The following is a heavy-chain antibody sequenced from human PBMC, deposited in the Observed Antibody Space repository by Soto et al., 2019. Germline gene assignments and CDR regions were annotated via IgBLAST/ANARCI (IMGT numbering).Heavy chain of an antibody. J-gene: IGHJ4*02. CDR3: ARLLTYSSSSRNFDY. D-gene: IGHD6-6*01. CDR2: IKQDGSEK. V-gene: IGHV3-7*01. Sequence: GGSLRLSCAASGFTFSSYWMSWVRQAPGKGLEWVANIKQDGSEKYYVDSVKGRFTISRDNAKNSLYLQMNSLRAEDTAVYYCARLLTYSSSSRNFDYWGQGTLVTVSS. CDR1: GFTFSSYW.